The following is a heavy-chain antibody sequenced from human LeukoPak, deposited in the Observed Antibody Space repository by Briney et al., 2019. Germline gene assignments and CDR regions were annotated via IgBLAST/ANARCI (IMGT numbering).Heavy chain of an antibody. Sequence: GGPLRLSCAASGFTFSNYWMYWVRQAPGKGLVWVSRIKNDGSSTDYADSVKGRFTISRDNAKNTLYLQTNSLRAEDTAVYYCARDSGYDSTFYGMDVWGQGTTVTVSS. D-gene: IGHD5-12*01. CDR3: ARDSGYDSTFYGMDV. J-gene: IGHJ6*02. CDR1: GFTFSNYW. V-gene: IGHV3-74*01. CDR2: IKNDGSST.